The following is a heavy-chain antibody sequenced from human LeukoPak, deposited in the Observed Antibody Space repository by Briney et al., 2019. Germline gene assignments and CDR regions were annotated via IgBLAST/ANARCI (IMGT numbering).Heavy chain of an antibody. Sequence: PGGSLRLSCAASGFTFSSYWMSWVRQAPGKGLEWVANIKQDGSEKYYVDSVKGRFTISRDNAKNSLYLQMNSLRAEDTAVYYCARGYYYGSGSYISFYYYYYGMDVWGQGTTVTVSS. CDR3: ARGYYYGSGSYISFYYYYYGMDV. V-gene: IGHV3-7*01. CDR1: GFTFSSYW. CDR2: IKQDGSEK. J-gene: IGHJ6*02. D-gene: IGHD3-10*01.